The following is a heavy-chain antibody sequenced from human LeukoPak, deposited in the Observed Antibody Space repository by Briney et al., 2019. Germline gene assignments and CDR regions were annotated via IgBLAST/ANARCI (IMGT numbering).Heavy chain of an antibody. CDR2: VNPNSGGT. CDR1: GYTFTGYY. V-gene: IGHV1-2*02. D-gene: IGHD3-22*01. Sequence: ASVKVSCKASGYTFTGYYMHWVRQAPGQGLEWMGWVNPNSGGTNYAQKFQGRVTMTRDTSKNQFSLKLSSVTAADTAVYYCARDSSHYYYDSSGYSPHSYYFDYWGQGTLVTVSS. J-gene: IGHJ4*02. CDR3: ARDSSHYYYDSSGYSPHSYYFDY.